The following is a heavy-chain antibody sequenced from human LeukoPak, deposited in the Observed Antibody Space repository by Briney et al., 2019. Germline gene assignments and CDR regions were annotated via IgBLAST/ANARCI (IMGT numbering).Heavy chain of an antibody. V-gene: IGHV4-61*02. Sequence: SETLSLTCTVSGGSISSGSYYWSWIRQPAGTGLEWIGRIYTSGSTNYNPSLKSRVTISVDTSKNQFSLKLSSVTAADTAVYYCARDPHAPTIFGVFDPWGQGTLVTVSS. CDR3: ARDPHAPTIFGVFDP. CDR1: GGSISSGSYY. CDR2: IYTSGST. D-gene: IGHD3-3*01. J-gene: IGHJ5*02.